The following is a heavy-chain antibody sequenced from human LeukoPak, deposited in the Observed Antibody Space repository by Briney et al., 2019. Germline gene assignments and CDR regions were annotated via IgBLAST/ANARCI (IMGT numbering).Heavy chain of an antibody. D-gene: IGHD5-24*01. Sequence: SVTVSCKASGGTFSSYAISWVRQAPGQGLEWMGGIIPIFGTANYAQKFQGRVTITADESTSTAYMELSSLRSEDTAVYYCATRDGYNRNFDYWGQGTLVTVSS. CDR2: IIPIFGTA. J-gene: IGHJ4*02. V-gene: IGHV1-69*01. CDR3: ATRDGYNRNFDY. CDR1: GGTFSSYA.